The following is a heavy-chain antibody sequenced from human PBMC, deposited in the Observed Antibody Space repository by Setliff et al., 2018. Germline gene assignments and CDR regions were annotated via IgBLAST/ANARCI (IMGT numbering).Heavy chain of an antibody. CDR2: FYSFGSI. D-gene: IGHD3-10*01. V-gene: IGHV4-39*01. CDR3: ARSLGSGSYYNSRPFYSDY. Sequence: PSETLSLTCSVSGGSITSGGGFYWAWIRQPPGKELEWIGSFYSFGSIYYSPSLKNRVTISGDTSSNQFSLNLNSVTAADTAVYFCARSLGSGSYYNSRPFYSDYWGQGTLVTVSS. CDR1: GGSITSGGGFY. J-gene: IGHJ4*02.